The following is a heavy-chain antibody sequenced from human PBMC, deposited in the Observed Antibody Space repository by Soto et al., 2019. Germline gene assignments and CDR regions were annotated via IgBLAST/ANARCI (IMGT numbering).Heavy chain of an antibody. CDR2: IYWDDDN. CDR1: GFSLSTSGVG. J-gene: IGHJ5*02. V-gene: IGHV2-5*02. Sequence: QITLKESGPPLVKPTQPLTLTCTFSGFSLSTSGVGVGWIRQPPGKALEWLALIYWDDDNRYSTSLKSRLTITKTTSKTQVVLKMTDMDPVDTATSYCAHSMAVAGTWWFEPWGQGTLVTVSS. D-gene: IGHD6-19*01. CDR3: AHSMAVAGTWWFEP.